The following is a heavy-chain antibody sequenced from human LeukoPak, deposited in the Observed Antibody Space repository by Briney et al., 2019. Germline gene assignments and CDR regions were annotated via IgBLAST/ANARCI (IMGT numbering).Heavy chain of an antibody. J-gene: IGHJ4*02. CDR1: GYTFTGYL. D-gene: IGHD5-12*01. CDR2: INPISGST. Sequence: ASVTLCFKGSGYTFTGYLMNLVRQAPGQGLEWMGRINPISGSTNNAQKFQGRVTITMATSITTAYMELSRLRSDDTAVYYCTRDRGYDYFFDFWGQGTLVTVSS. V-gene: IGHV1-2*06. CDR3: TRDRGYDYFFDF.